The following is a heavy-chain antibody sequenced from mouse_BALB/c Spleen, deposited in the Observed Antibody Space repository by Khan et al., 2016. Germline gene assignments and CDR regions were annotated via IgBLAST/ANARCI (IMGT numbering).Heavy chain of an antibody. D-gene: IGHD4-1*01. CDR3: SRRNWDDAMDY. J-gene: IGHJ4*01. Sequence: EVELVESGPDLVKPSQSLSLTCTVTGYSITSGYSWHWIRQFPGNKLEWMGYIHYSGSTTYNPSLKSRISITRDTSKNQFFLQLNSVTTEDTATSYCSRRNWDDAMDYWGQGTSVTVSS. V-gene: IGHV3-1*02. CDR1: GYSITSGYS. CDR2: IHYSGST.